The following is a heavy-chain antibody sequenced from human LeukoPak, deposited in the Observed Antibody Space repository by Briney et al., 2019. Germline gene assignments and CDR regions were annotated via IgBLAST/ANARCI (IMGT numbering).Heavy chain of an antibody. J-gene: IGHJ6*03. Sequence: PGGSLRLSCAASGFTFSSYGMHWVRQAPGKGLEWVSGINWNGGSTGYADSVKGRFTISRDNAKNSLYLQMNSLRAEDTALYHCARAAVAGPYYYYYMDVWGKGTTVTISS. V-gene: IGHV3-20*01. CDR1: GFTFSSYG. CDR2: INWNGGST. CDR3: ARAAVAGPYYYYYMDV. D-gene: IGHD6-19*01.